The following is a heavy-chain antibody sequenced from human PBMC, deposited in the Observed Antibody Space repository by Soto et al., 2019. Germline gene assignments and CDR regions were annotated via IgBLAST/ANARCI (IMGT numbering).Heavy chain of an antibody. Sequence: SLRLSCAASGFTVSSNYMSWVRQAPGRGLEWVSVIYSGGSTYYADSVKGRFTISRDNSKNTLYLQMNSLRAEYTAVYYCARENRWELDAFDIWGQGTMVTVSS. CDR2: IYSGGST. J-gene: IGHJ3*02. CDR1: GFTVSSNY. CDR3: ARENRWELDAFDI. V-gene: IGHV3-53*01. D-gene: IGHD1-26*01.